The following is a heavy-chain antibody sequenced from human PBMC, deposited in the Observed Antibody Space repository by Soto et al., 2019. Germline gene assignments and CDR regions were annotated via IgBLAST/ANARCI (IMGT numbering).Heavy chain of an antibody. CDR3: VLCTTTSCYRKFDY. CDR2: IVVGSGNT. D-gene: IGHD2-2*02. V-gene: IGHV1-58*02. Sequence: GASVKVSCKSSGFAFSNSAIQWMRQARGERLEWIGWIVVGSGNTNYAQKIQERVTIIRDMSTSTSYMELSSLTSEDTAVYYCVLCTTTSCYRKFDYWGQGTLVTVSS. J-gene: IGHJ4*02. CDR1: GFAFSNSA.